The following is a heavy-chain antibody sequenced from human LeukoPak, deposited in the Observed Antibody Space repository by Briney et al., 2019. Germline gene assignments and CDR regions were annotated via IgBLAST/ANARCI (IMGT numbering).Heavy chain of an antibody. CDR2: ISASGSDT. CDR3: AKADHVATTTPDY. CDR1: GFPFSSYA. Sequence: GGSLRLSCTGSGFPFSSYAMSWVRQAPGKGLEWVSYISASGSDTYYADSVKGRLTTSRDNSKNTLYLEMNSLRAEDTAVYYCAKADHVATTTPDYWGQGTLVTVSS. D-gene: IGHD5-12*01. V-gene: IGHV3-23*01. J-gene: IGHJ4*02.